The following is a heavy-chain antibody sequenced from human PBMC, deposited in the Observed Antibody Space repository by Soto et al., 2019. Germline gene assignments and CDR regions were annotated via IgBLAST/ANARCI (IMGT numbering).Heavy chain of an antibody. D-gene: IGHD1-1*01. CDR1: GFTFRSFT. J-gene: IGHJ5*02. V-gene: IGHV3-21*01. CDR3: TRDASRHSNARGWLEP. CDR2: ISSNSAYI. Sequence: GSLRLSCAASGFTFRSFTMNWVRQAPGKGPEWVSTISSNSAYIYYTDALRGRFTISRDNAKNSLHLQMNSLRAEDTAVYYCTRDASRHSNARGWLEPWGTGTL.